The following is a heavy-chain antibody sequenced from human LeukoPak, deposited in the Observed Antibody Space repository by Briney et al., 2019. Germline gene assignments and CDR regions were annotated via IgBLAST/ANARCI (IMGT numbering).Heavy chain of an antibody. D-gene: IGHD2-15*01. V-gene: IGHV1-2*02. J-gene: IGHJ3*02. CDR1: GYTFTGYY. Sequence: ASVKVSCKASGYTFTGYYMHWVRQAPGQGLEWMGWINPNSGGTNCAQKFQGRVTMTRDTSISTAYMELSRLRSDDTAVYYCATPDGYCSGGSCYSDAFDIWGQGTMVTVSS. CDR3: ATPDGYCSGGSCYSDAFDI. CDR2: INPNSGGT.